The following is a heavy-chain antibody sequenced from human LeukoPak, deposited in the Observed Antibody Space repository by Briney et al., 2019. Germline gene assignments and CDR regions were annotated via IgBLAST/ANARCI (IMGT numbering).Heavy chain of an antibody. D-gene: IGHD2-15*01. J-gene: IGHJ3*02. Sequence: GASVKLSCKASGYTFTSYGISWVRQAPGQGLEWMGCMSAYNGNTNYAQKLQGRVTMTTDTSTSTAYMELRSLRSDDTAVYYCARGGVVVVAADDAFDIWGQGTMVTVSS. CDR3: ARGGVVVVAADDAFDI. V-gene: IGHV1-18*01. CDR2: MSAYNGNT. CDR1: GYTFTSYG.